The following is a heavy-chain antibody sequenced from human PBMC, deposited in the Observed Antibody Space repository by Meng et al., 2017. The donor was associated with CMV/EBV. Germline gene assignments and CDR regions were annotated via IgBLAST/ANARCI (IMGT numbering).Heavy chain of an antibody. CDR2: IYYSGST. D-gene: IGHD3-3*01. CDR1: GGSVSSGSYY. V-gene: IGHV4-61*01. CDR3: ARAVAYYDFWSGYPGGRDG. Sequence: SETLSLTCTVSGGSVSSGSYYWSWIRQPPGKGLEWIGYIYYSGSTNYNPSLKSRVTISVDTSKNQFSLKLSSVTAADTAVYYCARAVAYYDFWSGYPGGRDGGGKG. J-gene: IGHJ6*03.